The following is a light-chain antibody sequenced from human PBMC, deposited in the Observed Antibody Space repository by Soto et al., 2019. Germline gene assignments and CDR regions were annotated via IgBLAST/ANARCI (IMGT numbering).Light chain of an antibody. V-gene: IGKV1-9*01. CDR1: LDISNY. CDR2: SAS. J-gene: IGKJ4*01. Sequence: DIQLTQSPSFLSASVGDRVTITCRATLDISNYLSWYQQKPGKAPNLLIHSASTLRGGVSSRFGGSGSGTEFTLTISSLQPEDLATYYCQQRNSYPLPFGGGTKVEIK. CDR3: QQRNSYPLP.